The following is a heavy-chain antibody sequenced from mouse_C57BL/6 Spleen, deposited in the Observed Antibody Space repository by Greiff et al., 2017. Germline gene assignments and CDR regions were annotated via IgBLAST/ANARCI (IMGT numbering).Heavy chain of an antibody. Sequence: VQLQQPGAELVRPGSSVKLSCKASGYTFTSYWMHWVKQRPIQGLEWIGNIDPSDSETHYNQKFKDKATLTVDKSSSTAYMQLSSLTSEYAAVYYCARDYYGDLFAYWGQGTLVTVSA. CDR3: ARDYYGDLFAY. D-gene: IGHD1-1*01. CDR2: IDPSDSET. CDR1: GYTFTSYW. J-gene: IGHJ3*01. V-gene: IGHV1-52*01.